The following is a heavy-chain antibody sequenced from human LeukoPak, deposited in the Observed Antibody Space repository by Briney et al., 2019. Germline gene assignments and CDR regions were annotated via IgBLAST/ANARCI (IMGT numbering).Heavy chain of an antibody. J-gene: IGHJ3*02. CDR2: IYYSGNT. Sequence: SETLSLTCAVSGGSISSNSYYWGWIRQPPGEGLEWIGNIYYSGNTYYNPSLKSRVTISVDTSKNQFSLKLSSVTAADTAVYYCARLGLAYCGGDCYSDAFDIWGQGTMVTVSS. CDR1: GGSISSNSYY. D-gene: IGHD2-21*02. CDR3: ARLGLAYCGGDCYSDAFDI. V-gene: IGHV4-39*07.